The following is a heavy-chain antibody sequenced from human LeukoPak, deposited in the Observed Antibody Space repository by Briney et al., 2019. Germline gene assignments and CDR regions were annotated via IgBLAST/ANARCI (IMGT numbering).Heavy chain of an antibody. CDR3: ALLAVASDFDY. J-gene: IGHJ4*02. D-gene: IGHD6-19*01. CDR2: IGSSGRTR. V-gene: IGHV3-48*03. Sequence: PGGSLRLSCAVSGFPFSFYEINWVRQAPGKGLEWVSNIGSSGRTRYYADSVKGRFSISRDNARNSLYLQMNSLGVEDTGVYYCALLAVASDFDYWGQGALVTVSS. CDR1: GFPFSFYE.